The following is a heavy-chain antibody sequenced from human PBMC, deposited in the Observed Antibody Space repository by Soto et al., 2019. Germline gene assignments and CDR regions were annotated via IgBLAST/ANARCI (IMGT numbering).Heavy chain of an antibody. D-gene: IGHD1-26*01. Sequence: QVQLVESGGGLVKPGGSLRLSCAASGFTFSDYYMSWIRQAPGKGLEWVSYISSSGSTIYYADSVKGRFTISRDNAKNSRPLPMTTPRDDDTAVYYRPSPPVPPPPATDVWVPGTTVTVSS. CDR2: ISSSGSTI. CDR1: GFTFSDYY. V-gene: IGHV3-11*01. CDR3: PSPPVPPPPATDV. J-gene: IGHJ6*02.